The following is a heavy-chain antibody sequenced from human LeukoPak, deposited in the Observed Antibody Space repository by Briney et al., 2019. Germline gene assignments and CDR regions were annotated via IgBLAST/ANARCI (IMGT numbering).Heavy chain of an antibody. Sequence: PGGSLRLSCAASGFTFTTYGTHWVRQAPGKGLEWVAVIAYDGKTTYYADSVQGRFTISRDNSKNTLYLQMNSLRAEDTAVYYCARCICSTSCYDLHDWGQGTLVTVSS. D-gene: IGHD2-2*01. CDR3: ARCICSTSCYDLHD. CDR1: GFTFTTYG. CDR2: IAYDGKTT. V-gene: IGHV3-30*03. J-gene: IGHJ4*02.